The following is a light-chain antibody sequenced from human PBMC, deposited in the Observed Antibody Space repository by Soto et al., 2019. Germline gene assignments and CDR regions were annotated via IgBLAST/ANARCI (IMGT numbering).Light chain of an antibody. CDR2: DVS. V-gene: IGLV2-14*01. Sequence: QSVLTQPASVSGSPGQSITISCTGTSSDVGGYNYVSWYQQHPGKAPKVMIYDVSNRPSGVSNRFSASKSGNTASLTISGLQAEDEADYYCSSYTSGSIRVVFGGGTKVTVL. J-gene: IGLJ2*01. CDR3: SSYTSGSIRVV. CDR1: SSDVGGYNY.